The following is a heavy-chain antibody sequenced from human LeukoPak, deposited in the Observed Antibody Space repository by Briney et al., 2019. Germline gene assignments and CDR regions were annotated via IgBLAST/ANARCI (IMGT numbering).Heavy chain of an antibody. J-gene: IGHJ6*03. CDR2: INSDGSST. V-gene: IGHV3-74*01. Sequence: GGSLRLSCAASGFTFSSYWMHWVRQAPGKGLVWVSRINSDGSSTSYADSVKGRFTISRDNAKNTLYLQMNSLRAEDTAVYYCARADFDSGDYYYYYVDVWGKGTTVTVSS. D-gene: IGHD4-17*01. CDR3: ARADFDSGDYYYYYVDV. CDR1: GFTFSSYW.